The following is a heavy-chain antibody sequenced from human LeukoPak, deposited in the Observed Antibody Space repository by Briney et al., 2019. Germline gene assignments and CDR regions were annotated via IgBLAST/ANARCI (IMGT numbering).Heavy chain of an antibody. CDR2: IWFDGSNK. Sequence: VGSLRLSCAASGFTFSTYGMHWVRQAPGKGLEWLAIIWFDGSNKYYADSVKDRFTISRDNSKNTLYLQMNSLRAEDTAVYYCARVRSTTSYFYFDYWGQGTLVTVSS. V-gene: IGHV3-33*01. CDR3: ARVRSTTSYFYFDY. CDR1: GFTFSTYG. D-gene: IGHD2-2*01. J-gene: IGHJ4*02.